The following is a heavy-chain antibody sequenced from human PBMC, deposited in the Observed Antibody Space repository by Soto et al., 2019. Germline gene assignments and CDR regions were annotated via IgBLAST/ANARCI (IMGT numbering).Heavy chain of an antibody. V-gene: IGHV3-21*01. CDR2: ISSTTNYI. CDR1: GFTFSRYS. J-gene: IGHJ4*02. CDR3: ARESEDLTSNFDY. Sequence: NPGGSLRLSCAASGFTFSRYSMKWVRHAPGKGLEWVSSISSTTNYIYYADSMKGRFTVSRDNAKNSVYLDMNSLSAEDTAVYYCARESEDLTSNFDYWGQGTLVTVSS.